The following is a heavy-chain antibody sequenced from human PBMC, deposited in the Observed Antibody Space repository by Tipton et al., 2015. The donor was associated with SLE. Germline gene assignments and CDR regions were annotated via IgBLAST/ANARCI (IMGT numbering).Heavy chain of an antibody. CDR3: ARVAWNYAFDI. J-gene: IGHJ3*02. CDR1: GGSFSGYY. Sequence: TLSLTCAVYGGSFSGYYWSWIRQPPGKGLEWIGEINHSGSTNYNPSLKSRVTISVDTSKNQFSLKLSSVTAADTAVYYCARVAWNYAFDIWGQGTMVPVSS. CDR2: INHSGST. V-gene: IGHV4-34*01. D-gene: IGHD1-7*01.